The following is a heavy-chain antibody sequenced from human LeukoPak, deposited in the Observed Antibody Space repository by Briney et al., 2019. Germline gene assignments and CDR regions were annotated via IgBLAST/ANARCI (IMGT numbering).Heavy chain of an antibody. Sequence: SQTLPLTCAVSGGSINNDGFSWGWIRQPPGKGLEWIGHIFHSGSTFYNPSLRSRVTISVDTSKNQFSLKLSSVTAADTAVYYCARGGSGYTPDISGMDVWGQGTTVTVSS. CDR1: GGSINNDGFS. CDR3: ARGGSGYTPDISGMDV. D-gene: IGHD5-12*01. CDR2: IFHSGST. J-gene: IGHJ6*02. V-gene: IGHV4-30-2*01.